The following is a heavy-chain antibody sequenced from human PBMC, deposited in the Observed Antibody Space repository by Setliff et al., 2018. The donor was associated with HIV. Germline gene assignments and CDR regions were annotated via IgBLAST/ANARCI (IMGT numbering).Heavy chain of an antibody. CDR2: IQQHGSEI. CDR1: RFDFNNYW. D-gene: IGHD3-16*02. J-gene: IGHJ4*02. Sequence: GGSLRLSCAASRFDFNNYWMAWVRQCPGKGLEWVANIQQHGSEIHYVASVEGRFTISRDNAKNSLYLQMNSLRAEDTAVYYCAKDIVAPGLFLDYWGQGTLVTVSS. V-gene: IGHV3-7*01. CDR3: AKDIVAPGLFLDY.